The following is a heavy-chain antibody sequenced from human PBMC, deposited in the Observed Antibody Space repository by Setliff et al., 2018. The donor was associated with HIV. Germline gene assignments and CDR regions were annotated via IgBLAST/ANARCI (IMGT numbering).Heavy chain of an antibody. J-gene: IGHJ4*02. CDR3: ATQRWLLPDY. V-gene: IGHV1-24*01. Sequence: ASVKVSCKVSGYTLSELSIHWVRQAPGKGLEWMGGFDPQHGETIYAQKFQGRVTMTEDTSTDTAYMELISLTSEDTAVYYCATQRWLLPDYWGQGTLVTVSS. CDR2: FDPQHGET. CDR1: GYTLSELS. D-gene: IGHD2-15*01.